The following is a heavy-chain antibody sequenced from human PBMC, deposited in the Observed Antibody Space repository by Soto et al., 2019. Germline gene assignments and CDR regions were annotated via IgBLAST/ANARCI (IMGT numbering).Heavy chain of an antibody. D-gene: IGHD2-2*01. Sequence: SGGSLRLSCAASGFTFSNFEMHWVRQAPGKGLEWVSYINTAGSTKYYAESVKGRFTISRDNARNSLFLQMNSLRAEDTAVYYCVRAEFSTPNCLTAYYSYGLDVWGQGTTVTVS. CDR2: INTAGSTK. J-gene: IGHJ6*02. CDR1: GFTFSNFE. CDR3: VRAEFSTPNCLTAYYSYGLDV. V-gene: IGHV3-48*03.